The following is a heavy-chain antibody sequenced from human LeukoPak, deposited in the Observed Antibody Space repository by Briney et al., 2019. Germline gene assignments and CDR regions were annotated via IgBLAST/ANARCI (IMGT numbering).Heavy chain of an antibody. Sequence: GGSLRLSCAASGFTFSDYYMSWIRQAPGKGLEWVSYISSSGSTIYYADSVEGRFTISRDNAKNSLYLQMNSLRAEDTAVYYCARVCSSSSGGWFDPWGQGTLVTVSS. CDR2: ISSSGSTI. CDR1: GFTFSDYY. D-gene: IGHD6-6*01. V-gene: IGHV3-11*01. CDR3: ARVCSSSSGGWFDP. J-gene: IGHJ5*02.